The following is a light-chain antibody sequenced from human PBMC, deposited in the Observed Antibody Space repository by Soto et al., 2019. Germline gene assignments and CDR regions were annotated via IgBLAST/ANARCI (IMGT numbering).Light chain of an antibody. Sequence: DIQLTQSPSSMSASVGDRITITGRSRQSISRYLTCYQQSPGTAPKVLIFGANSLQSGVPSRFSGRGSGTECTLTISSLQPDYFATYYCQQNYGTPGTFGQGTKVDVK. J-gene: IGKJ1*01. CDR2: GAN. CDR1: QSISRY. CDR3: QQNYGTPGT. V-gene: IGKV1-39*01.